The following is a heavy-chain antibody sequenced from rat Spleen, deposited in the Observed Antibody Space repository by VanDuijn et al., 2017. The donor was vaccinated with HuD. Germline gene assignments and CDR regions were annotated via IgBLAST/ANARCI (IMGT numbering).Heavy chain of an antibody. CDR1: GFTFNNYW. D-gene: IGHD1-12*02. V-gene: IGHV5-31*01. J-gene: IGHJ2*01. Sequence: EVQLVESGGGLVQPGGSLKLSCVASGFTFNNYWMTWIRQAPGKGLEWVASISPTGTKSHYRDSVKGRFTISRDNAKSTLYLQMDSLRSEDTATYYCARPGYDGYYFDYWGQGVMVTVSS. CDR2: ISPTGTKS. CDR3: ARPGYDGYYFDY.